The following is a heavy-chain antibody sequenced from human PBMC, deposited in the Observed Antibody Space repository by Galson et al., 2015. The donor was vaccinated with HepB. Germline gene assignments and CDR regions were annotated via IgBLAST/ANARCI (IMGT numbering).Heavy chain of an antibody. D-gene: IGHD4-17*01. Sequence: SVKVSCKASGYTFTAYDLHWVRQAPGQGLEWVGIMSPSGSNTTTAQKFQGRVTMTGDTSTATAYMELGSLRPEDTAVYYCARVPGRSHYALFDYWGQGTLVTVSS. J-gene: IGHJ4*02. CDR1: GYTFTAYD. CDR3: ARVPGRSHYALFDY. V-gene: IGHV1-46*01. CDR2: MSPSGSNT.